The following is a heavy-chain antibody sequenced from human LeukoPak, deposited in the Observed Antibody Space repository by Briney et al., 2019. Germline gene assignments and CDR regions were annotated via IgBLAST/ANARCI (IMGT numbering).Heavy chain of an antibody. CDR1: GYTFTNFP. Sequence: GASVKVFCKASGYTFTNFPMNWVRQAPGQGLEWMGSINTNTGNPTYAQAFTGRFVFSLDTSVSTAYLQITSLETEDTAVYYCARATTVTSFRIEYFQLWGQGTLVTVSS. D-gene: IGHD4-17*01. V-gene: IGHV7-4-1*02. CDR2: INTNTGNP. J-gene: IGHJ1*01. CDR3: ARATTVTSFRIEYFQL.